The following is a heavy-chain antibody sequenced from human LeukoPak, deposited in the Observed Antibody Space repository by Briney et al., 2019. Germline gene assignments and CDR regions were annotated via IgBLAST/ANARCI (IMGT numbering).Heavy chain of an antibody. V-gene: IGHV3-21*01. CDR2: ISSSGIYI. J-gene: IGHJ4*02. CDR3: ARDEYSSGWY. Sequence: GGSLTLSCAASKFTFSSYTINWVRRAPGKGLEWVSSISSSGIYIYYADSVKGRFTISRDNAKNSLYLQMNSLRAEDTAVYYCARDEYSSGWYLGQGTLVTVSS. D-gene: IGHD6-19*01. CDR1: KFTFSSYT.